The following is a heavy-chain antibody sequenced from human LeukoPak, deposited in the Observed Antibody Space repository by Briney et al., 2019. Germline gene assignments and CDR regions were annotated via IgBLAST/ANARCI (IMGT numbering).Heavy chain of an antibody. D-gene: IGHD2-2*01. J-gene: IGHJ4*02. Sequence: PSETLSLTCTVSGGSITSSSFYWDWIRQPPGKGLEWIGSIYHSGDTSYNPSLKSRVTISVDTYKNQFSLKVSSVTAAETAIYYCARRAPAYDYFDYWGQGALVTVSS. CDR2: IYHSGDT. CDR1: GGSITSSSFY. V-gene: IGHV4-39*01. CDR3: ARRAPAYDYFDY.